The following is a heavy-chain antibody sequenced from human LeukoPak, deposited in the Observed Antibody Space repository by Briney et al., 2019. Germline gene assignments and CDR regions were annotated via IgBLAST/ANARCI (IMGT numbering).Heavy chain of an antibody. CDR1: GYTFTGYY. CDR3: ARDTTMITYWFDP. J-gene: IGHJ5*02. Sequence: ASVKVSCKASGYTFTGYYMHWVRQAPGQGLEWMGWINPNSGGTNYAQKFQGRVTMTRDTSVSTAYMELNRLRSDDTGVYYCARDTTMITYWFDPWGQGTLVTVSS. D-gene: IGHD5-18*01. CDR2: INPNSGGT. V-gene: IGHV1-2*02.